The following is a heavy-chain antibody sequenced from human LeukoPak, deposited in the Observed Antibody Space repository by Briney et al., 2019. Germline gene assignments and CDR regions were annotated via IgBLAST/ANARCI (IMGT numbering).Heavy chain of an antibody. J-gene: IGHJ4*02. CDR2: INPNSGGT. V-gene: IGHV1-2*06. CDR1: GYTFTGYY. CDR3: ARIRCSSTSCLFDY. Sequence: ASVKVSCKASGYTFTGYYMHWVRQAPGQGLEWMGRINPNSGGTNYAQKFQGRVTMTSDTSISTAYMELSRLRSDDTAVYYCARIRCSSTSCLFDYWGQGTLVTVSS. D-gene: IGHD2-2*01.